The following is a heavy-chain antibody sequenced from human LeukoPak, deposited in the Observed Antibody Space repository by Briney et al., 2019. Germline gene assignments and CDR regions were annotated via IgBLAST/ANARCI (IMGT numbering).Heavy chain of an antibody. D-gene: IGHD3-10*01. CDR3: ARRRNTRVRGVIISNWFDP. CDR1: GYTFTGYY. CDR2: INPNSGGT. J-gene: IGHJ5*02. V-gene: IGHV1-2*02. Sequence: ATVKVSCKASGYTFTGYYMHWVRQAPGQGLEWMGWINPNSGGTNYAQKFQGRVTMTRDTSISTAYMGLSRLRSDDTAVYYCARRRNTRVRGVIISNWFDPWGQGTLVTVSS.